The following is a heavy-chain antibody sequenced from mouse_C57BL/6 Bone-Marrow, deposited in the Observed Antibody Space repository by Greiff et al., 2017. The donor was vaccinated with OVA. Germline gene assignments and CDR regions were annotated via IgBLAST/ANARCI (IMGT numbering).Heavy chain of an antibody. CDR1: GFSLSTSGMG. V-gene: IGHV8-12*01. CDR3: ARRDYYGTSYYYAMDY. D-gene: IGHD1-1*01. Sequence: VMLVESGPGILQSSQTLSLTCSFSGFSLSTSGMGVSWIRQPSGKGLEWLAHIYWDDDKRYNPSLKSRLTISKDTSRNQVFLKITSVDTADTATYYCARRDYYGTSYYYAMDYWGQGTSVTVSS. J-gene: IGHJ4*01. CDR2: IYWDDDK.